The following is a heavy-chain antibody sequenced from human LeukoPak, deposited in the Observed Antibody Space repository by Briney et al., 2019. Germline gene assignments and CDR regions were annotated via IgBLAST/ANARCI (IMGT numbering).Heavy chain of an antibody. CDR2: INPNSGDT. D-gene: IGHD5-12*01. J-gene: IGHJ4*02. CDR3: AKNPYEYYFDY. Sequence: QAPGQGLEWMGWINPNSGDTNYAQKFQGRVTMTRDTSINIGYMELSRLRTDDTAVYFCAKNPYEYYFDYWGQGTLVTVSS. V-gene: IGHV1-2*02.